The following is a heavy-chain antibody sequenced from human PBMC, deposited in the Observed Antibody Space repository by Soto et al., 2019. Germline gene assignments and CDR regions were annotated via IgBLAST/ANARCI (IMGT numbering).Heavy chain of an antibody. J-gene: IGHJ6*02. CDR1: GFTFSYYY. CDR2: ISINGITI. CDR3: ASPTVTRHYGMDV. D-gene: IGHD4-17*01. Sequence: QVQLVESGGGLVKPGGSLRLSCAASGFTFSYYYMSWIRQAPGKGLGWVSYISINGITIYYAVSVKGRFTISRDNAKNSLYLQMNSLRAEDTAVYYCASPTVTRHYGMDVWGQGTTVTVSS. V-gene: IGHV3-11*01.